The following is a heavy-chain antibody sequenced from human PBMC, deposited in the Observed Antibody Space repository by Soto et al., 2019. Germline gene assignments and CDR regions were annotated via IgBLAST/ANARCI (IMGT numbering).Heavy chain of an antibody. CDR1: GFTFNNYA. J-gene: IGHJ4*02. Sequence: EVQLLESGGGLVQPGGSPRLSCAASGFTFNNYAMTWVRQAPGKGLEWVSAISGGGDTTSYADSVKGRFTVSRDGSKSTLYLQMSSLRAEDTALYYCAKGRGGSGSLTPRVDFWGQGTLVTVSS. CDR3: AKGRGGSGSLTPRVDF. V-gene: IGHV3-23*01. CDR2: ISGGGDTT. D-gene: IGHD3-10*01.